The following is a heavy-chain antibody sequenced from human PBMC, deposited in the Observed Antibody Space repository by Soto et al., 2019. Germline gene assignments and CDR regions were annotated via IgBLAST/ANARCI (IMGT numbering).Heavy chain of an antibody. CDR3: TRVISGSSGLFDY. CDR2: ISPDGSTT. D-gene: IGHD1-26*01. J-gene: IGHJ4*02. CDR1: GFTISNYW. Sequence: EVQLVEAGGDLVQPGGSLRLSCVASGFTISNYWMHWVRQAPGKGLIWVSRISPDGSTTNYADSVKGRFTISRDNAKNTLYLQMDSLRVEDTALYYCTRVISGSSGLFDYWGQGTLVTVSS. V-gene: IGHV3-74*01.